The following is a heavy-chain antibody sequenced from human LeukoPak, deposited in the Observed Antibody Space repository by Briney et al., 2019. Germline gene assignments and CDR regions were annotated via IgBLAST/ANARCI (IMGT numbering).Heavy chain of an antibody. D-gene: IGHD3-9*01. CDR2: IIPIFGTA. J-gene: IGHJ5*02. Sequence: SVKVSCKASGGTFSSYAISWVRQASGQGLEWMGGIIPIFGTANYAQKFQGRVTITADESTSTAYMELSSLGSEDTAVYYCARVGYDILTGYSGGWFDPWGQGTLVTVSS. CDR1: GGTFSSYA. V-gene: IGHV1-69*01. CDR3: ARVGYDILTGYSGGWFDP.